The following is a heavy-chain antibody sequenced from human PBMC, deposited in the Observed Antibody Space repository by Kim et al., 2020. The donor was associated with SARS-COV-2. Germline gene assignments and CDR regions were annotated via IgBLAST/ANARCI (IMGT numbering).Heavy chain of an antibody. D-gene: IGHD3-22*01. CDR2: INHSGST. V-gene: IGHV4-34*01. CDR1: GGSFSGYY. J-gene: IGHJ4*02. Sequence: SETLSLTCAVYGGSFSGYYWSWIRQPPGKGLEWIGEINHSGSTNYNPSLKSRVTISVDTSKNQFSLKLSSVTTADTAVYYCAREGYYDSSGYYSSSLLGYWGQGTLVTVSS. CDR3: AREGYYDSSGYYSSSLLGY.